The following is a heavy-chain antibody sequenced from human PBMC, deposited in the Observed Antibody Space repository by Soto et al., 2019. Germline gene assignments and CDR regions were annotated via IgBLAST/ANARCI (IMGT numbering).Heavy chain of an antibody. CDR3: ARENIENSDRLYDAFDI. Sequence: ASVKVSCKTSGYTFTDYYTHWVRQAPGQGLERLGCMSPKRGGAYSAQKFQGRVTMTRDTSIGTAYIEVISLTSDDTAVYLSARENIENSDRLYDAFDIWGQGTTVTVS. J-gene: IGHJ3*02. CDR1: GYTFTDYY. CDR2: MSPKRGGA. D-gene: IGHD2-15*01. V-gene: IGHV1-2*02.